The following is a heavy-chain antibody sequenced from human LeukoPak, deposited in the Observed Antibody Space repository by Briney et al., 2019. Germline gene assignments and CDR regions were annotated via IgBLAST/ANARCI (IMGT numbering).Heavy chain of an antibody. Sequence: TGGSLRLSCAASGFTFSSYAMSWVRQAPGKGLEWVSAISGSGGSTYYADSVKGRFTISRDNSKNTLYLQMNSLRAEDTAVYYCAKDRLTYCSGGSCYGFDYWGQGTLVTVSS. CDR2: ISGSGGST. V-gene: IGHV3-23*01. J-gene: IGHJ4*02. CDR1: GFTFSSYA. D-gene: IGHD2-15*01. CDR3: AKDRLTYCSGGSCYGFDY.